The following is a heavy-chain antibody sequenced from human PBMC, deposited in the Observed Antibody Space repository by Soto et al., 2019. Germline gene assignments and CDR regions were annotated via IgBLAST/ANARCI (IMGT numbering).Heavy chain of an antibody. J-gene: IGHJ5*02. CDR3: ARDTPRNGVVPAAVFDP. CDR1: GYTFTSYA. CDR2: INAGNGNT. Sequence: ASVKVSCKASGYTFTSYAMHWVRQAPGQRLEWMGWINAGNGNTKYSQKFQGRVTITRDTSASTAYMELSSLRSEDTAVYYCARDTPRNGVVPAAVFDPWGQGTLVTVSS. V-gene: IGHV1-3*01. D-gene: IGHD2-2*01.